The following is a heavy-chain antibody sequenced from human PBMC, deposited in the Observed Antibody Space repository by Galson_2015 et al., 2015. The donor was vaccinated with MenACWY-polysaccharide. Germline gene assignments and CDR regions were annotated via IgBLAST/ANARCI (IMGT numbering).Heavy chain of an antibody. CDR3: ARSGHPLFDAFDI. CDR2: IYYSGST. J-gene: IGHJ3*02. CDR1: GGSISSSSYY. V-gene: IGHV4-39*01. D-gene: IGHD2-21*01. Sequence: LSLTCTVSGGSISSSSYYWGWIRQPPGTGLEWIGSIYYSGSTYYNPSLKSRVTISVDTSKNQFSLKLSSVTAADTAVYYCARSGHPLFDAFDIWGQGTMVTVSS.